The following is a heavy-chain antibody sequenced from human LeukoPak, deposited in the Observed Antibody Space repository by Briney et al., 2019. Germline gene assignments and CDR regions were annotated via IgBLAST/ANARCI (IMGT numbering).Heavy chain of an antibody. J-gene: IGHJ4*02. CDR1: GFTFSSYW. V-gene: IGHV3-74*01. CDR3: ARGGDYLDY. CDR2: TNSDGSGT. Sequence: GGSLRLSCAASGFTFSSYWMHWVRQAPGKGLVWVSRTNSDGSGTFYADSVKGRFTISRDNAKNTLYLQMNSLRAEDTAVYYCARGGDYLDYWGQGTLVTVSS.